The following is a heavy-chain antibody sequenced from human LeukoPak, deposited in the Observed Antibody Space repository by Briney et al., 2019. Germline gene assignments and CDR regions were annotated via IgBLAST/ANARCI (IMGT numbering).Heavy chain of an antibody. V-gene: IGHV3-30*18. CDR2: IANDGGDK. CDR3: AKDESMKAARYYFDF. J-gene: IGHJ4*02. Sequence: GGSLRLSCAVSGFTFKNYGMHWVRQAPDKGLEWVAVIANDGGDKPHADSVKGRFTVSRDNSKNTVYLQMNSLRSEDTAVYYCAKDESMKAARYYFDFWGQGTLVTVSS. D-gene: IGHD6-13*01. CDR1: GFTFKNYG.